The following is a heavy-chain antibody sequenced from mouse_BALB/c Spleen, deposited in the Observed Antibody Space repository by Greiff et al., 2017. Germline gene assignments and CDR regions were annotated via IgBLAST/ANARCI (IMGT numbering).Heavy chain of an antibody. V-gene: IGHV3-2*02. Sequence: ESGPGLVKPSQSLSLTCTVTGYSITSDYAWNWIRQFPGNKLEWMGYISYSGSTSYNPSLKSRISITRDTSKNQFFLQLNSVTTEDTATYYCARRERYYGSSWFAYWGQGTLVTVSA. CDR1: GYSITSDYA. CDR2: ISYSGST. D-gene: IGHD1-1*01. CDR3: ARRERYYGSSWFAY. J-gene: IGHJ3*01.